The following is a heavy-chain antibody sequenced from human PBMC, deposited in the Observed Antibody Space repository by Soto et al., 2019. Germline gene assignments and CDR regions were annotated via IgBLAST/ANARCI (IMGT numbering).Heavy chain of an antibody. Sequence: ASVKVSCKASGYTFTSYYMHWVRQAPGQGLEWMGIINPSGGSTSYAQKFQGRVTVTRDTSTSTVYMELSSLRSEDTAVYYCARVGSSSWETYYYYYYGMDVWGQGTTVTVSS. CDR1: GYTFTSYY. CDR2: INPSGGST. CDR3: ARVGSSSWETYYYYYYGMDV. J-gene: IGHJ6*02. V-gene: IGHV1-46*01. D-gene: IGHD6-13*01.